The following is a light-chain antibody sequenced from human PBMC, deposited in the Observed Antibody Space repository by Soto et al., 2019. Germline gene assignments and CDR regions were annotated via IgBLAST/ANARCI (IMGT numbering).Light chain of an antibody. CDR1: SSNIGRNS. CDR3: AAWDDSLNGYV. Sequence: QCVLTEPPSGSGTPGQGVTISCSGGSSNIGRNSVNWYQQLPGTAPKLLIHSNDQRPSGVPYRFSGSKSGTSASLAISALQSEDEAAYYCAAWDDSLNGYVFGTGTKVTVL. V-gene: IGLV1-44*01. J-gene: IGLJ1*01. CDR2: SND.